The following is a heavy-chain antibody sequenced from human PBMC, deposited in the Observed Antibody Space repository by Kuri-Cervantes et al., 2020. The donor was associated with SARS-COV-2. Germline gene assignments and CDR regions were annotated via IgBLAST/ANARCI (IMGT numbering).Heavy chain of an antibody. CDR1: GGTFSSYA. J-gene: IGHJ6*02. D-gene: IGHD4-17*01. CDR3: ARVEEYGDSYYHYYSMDV. Sequence: SVKVSCKASGGTFSSYAISWVRQAPGQGLEWMGGIIPIFGTANYAQKFQGRVTITADESTSTAYMELSSLRSEDTAVYYCARVEEYGDSYYHYYSMDVWGQGTTVTVSS. CDR2: IIPIFGTA. V-gene: IGHV1-69*13.